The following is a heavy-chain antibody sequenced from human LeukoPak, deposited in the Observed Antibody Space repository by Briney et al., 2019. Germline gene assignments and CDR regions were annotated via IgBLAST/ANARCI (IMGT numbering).Heavy chain of an antibody. CDR3: ARDRVGSYGPRLYYHYYMDV. V-gene: IGHV3-21*01. CDR2: ISSSSSYI. J-gene: IGHJ6*03. CDR1: GFTFSSYS. D-gene: IGHD5-18*01. Sequence: GGSLRLSCVASGFTFSSYSMHWVRQAPGKGLEWVSSISSSSSYIYYADSVKGRFTISRDNAKNSLYLQMNSLRAEDTAVYYCARDRVGSYGPRLYYHYYMDVWGKGTTVTVSS.